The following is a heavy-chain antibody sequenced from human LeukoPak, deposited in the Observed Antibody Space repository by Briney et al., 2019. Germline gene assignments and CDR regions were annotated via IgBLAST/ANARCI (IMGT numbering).Heavy chain of an antibody. CDR3: ARVNRRGSGSYSFDY. CDR1: GGSISSHY. Sequence: SETLSLTCTVSGGSISSHYCSWIRQPPGKGLEWIGYIYYSGSTNYNPSLKSRVTISVDTSKDQFSLKLSSVTAADTAVYYCARVNRRGSGSYSFDYWGQGTLVTVSS. CDR2: IYYSGST. V-gene: IGHV4-59*11. D-gene: IGHD3-10*01. J-gene: IGHJ4*02.